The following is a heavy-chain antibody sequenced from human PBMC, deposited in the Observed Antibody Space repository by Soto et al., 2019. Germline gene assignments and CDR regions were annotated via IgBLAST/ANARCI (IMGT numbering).Heavy chain of an antibody. D-gene: IGHD6-6*01. CDR1: GGSVSSGSYY. V-gene: IGHV4-61*01. CDR2: IYYSGST. Sequence: NPSETLSLTCTVSGGSVSSGSYYWSWIRQPPGKGLEWIGYIYYSGSTNYNPSLKSRVTISVDTSKNQFSLKLSSVTAADTAVYYCARERYSSSSFDYWGQGTLVTVSS. CDR3: ARERYSSSSFDY. J-gene: IGHJ4*02.